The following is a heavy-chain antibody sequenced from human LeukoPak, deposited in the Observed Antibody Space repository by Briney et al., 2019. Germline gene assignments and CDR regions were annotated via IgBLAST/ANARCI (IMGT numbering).Heavy chain of an antibody. Sequence: SQTLSLTCTVSGGSISSGSYYWSWIRQHPGKGLEWIGYIYYSGSTYYNPSLKSRVTISVDTSKNQFSLKLSSVTAADTAVYYCAREDTAMVDYWGQGTLVTVSS. CDR2: IYYSGST. V-gene: IGHV4-31*03. D-gene: IGHD5-18*01. J-gene: IGHJ4*02. CDR1: GGSISSGSYY. CDR3: AREDTAMVDY.